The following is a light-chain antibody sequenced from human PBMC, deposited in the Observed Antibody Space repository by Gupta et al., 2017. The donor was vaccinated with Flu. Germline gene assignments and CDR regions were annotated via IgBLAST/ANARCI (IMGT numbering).Light chain of an antibody. CDR1: SSDVGGYNY. CDR3: NSYASSGTYV. V-gene: IGLV2-14*01. Sequence: QSALTQPASVSGSPGQSITITCTGTSSDVGGYNYVSWYQQHPGKAPKLMIFEVSYRPSGVSNRFSGSKSGNTASLTISGLQAEDEADYYCNSYASSGTYVFGTGTKVTVL. CDR2: EVS. J-gene: IGLJ1*01.